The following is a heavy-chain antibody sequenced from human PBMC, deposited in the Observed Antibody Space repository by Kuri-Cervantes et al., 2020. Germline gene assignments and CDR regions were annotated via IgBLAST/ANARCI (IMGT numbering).Heavy chain of an antibody. CDR1: GGTFSSYA. J-gene: IGHJ5*02. CDR3: ARGRYCTGGSCYGRRFDP. D-gene: IGHD2-15*01. CDR2: IIPIFGTA. Sequence: SVKVSCKASGGTFSSYAISWVRQAPGQGLEWMGGIIPIFGTANYAQKFQGRVTITADKSTSTAYMELSSLRSDDTAVYYCARGRYCTGGSCYGRRFDPWGQGTLVTVSS. V-gene: IGHV1-69*06.